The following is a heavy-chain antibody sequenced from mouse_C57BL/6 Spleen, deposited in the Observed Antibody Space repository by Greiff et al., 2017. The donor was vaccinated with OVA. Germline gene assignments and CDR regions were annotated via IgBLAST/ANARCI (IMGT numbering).Heavy chain of an antibody. CDR1: GFNIKDYY. CDR2: IDPEDGDT. CDR3: TTYYGSSRFAY. D-gene: IGHD1-1*01. V-gene: IGHV14-1*01. Sequence: VQLQQSGAELVRPGASVKLSCTASGFNIKDYYMHWVKQRPEQGLEWIGRIDPEDGDTEYAPKFQGKATMTADTSSNTAYLQLSSLTSEDTAVYYCTTYYGSSRFAYWGQGTLVTVSA. J-gene: IGHJ3*01.